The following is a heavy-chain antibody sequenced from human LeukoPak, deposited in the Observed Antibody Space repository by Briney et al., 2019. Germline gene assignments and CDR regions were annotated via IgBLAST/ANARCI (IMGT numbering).Heavy chain of an antibody. J-gene: IGHJ5*02. CDR1: GYTFTGCY. CDR3: ARDLKYYDFWSGSDNWFDP. Sequence: ASVKVSCKASGYTFTGCYMHWVRQAPGQGLEWMGWINPNSGGTNYAQKFQGRATMTRDTSISTAYMELSRLRSDDTAVYYCARDLKYYDFWSGSDNWFDPWGQGTLVTVSS. CDR2: INPNSGGT. D-gene: IGHD3-3*01. V-gene: IGHV1-2*02.